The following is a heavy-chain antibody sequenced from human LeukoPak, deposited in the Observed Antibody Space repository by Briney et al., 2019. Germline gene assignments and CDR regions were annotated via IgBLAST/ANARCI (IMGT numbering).Heavy chain of an antibody. D-gene: IGHD2-2*01. J-gene: IGHJ6*03. CDR3: ARDLACSSTSCYPYYYYYYMDV. Sequence: ASVKVSCKASEYTFSGYYMHWVRQAPGQGLEWMGWINPKSGNTKYAQKFQGRVSITSDTSMSTVYMELSSLRSDDTAVYYCARDLACSSTSCYPYYYYYYMDVWGKGTTVTVSS. CDR2: INPKSGNT. V-gene: IGHV1-2*02. CDR1: EYTFSGYY.